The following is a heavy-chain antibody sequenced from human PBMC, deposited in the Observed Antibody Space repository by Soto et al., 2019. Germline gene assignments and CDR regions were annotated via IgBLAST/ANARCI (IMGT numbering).Heavy chain of an antibody. CDR2: INEHGREM. D-gene: IGHD6-19*01. CDR1: GFSLTNYW. V-gene: IGHV3-7*01. J-gene: IGHJ4*02. Sequence: ESGGGLVQPGGSLRLSCAASGFSLTNYWMQWVRQAPGKGLEWVASINEHGREMYYVDSVRGRFTISRDNSKNTLYLQMNSLRVEDTAVYYCARGLDTSGWSGGPDNWGQGTLVTVSS. CDR3: ARGLDTSGWSGGPDN.